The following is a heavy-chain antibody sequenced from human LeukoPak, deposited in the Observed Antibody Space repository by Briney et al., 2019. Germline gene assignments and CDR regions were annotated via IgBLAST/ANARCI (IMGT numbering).Heavy chain of an antibody. CDR2: IYYSGST. J-gene: IGHJ4*02. Sequence: SETLSLTCTVSGGSISNYYWNWLRQPPGKGLEWIGYIYYSGSTNYNPSLKSRVTMSLDTSKNQISLRLTSVTAADTAVYYCARSEEWELFDYWGQGTLVTVSS. V-gene: IGHV4-59*01. CDR1: GGSISNYY. D-gene: IGHD1-26*01. CDR3: ARSEEWELFDY.